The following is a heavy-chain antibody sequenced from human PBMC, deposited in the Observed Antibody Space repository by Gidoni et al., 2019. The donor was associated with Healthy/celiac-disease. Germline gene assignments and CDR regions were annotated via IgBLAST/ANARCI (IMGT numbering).Heavy chain of an antibody. V-gene: IGHV3-33*01. Sequence: QVQLVESGGGVVQPGRSLRLSCAASGFTFSSYGMHWVRQAPGTGLAWVAVIWYDGSNKSSADSVKGRFTISRDNSKNTLYLQMNSLRAEDPAVYYCAREGGDSSGYYYYGMDVWGQGTTVTVSS. CDR3: AREGGDSSGYYYYGMDV. CDR1: GFTFSSYG. D-gene: IGHD3-22*01. CDR2: IWYDGSNK. J-gene: IGHJ6*02.